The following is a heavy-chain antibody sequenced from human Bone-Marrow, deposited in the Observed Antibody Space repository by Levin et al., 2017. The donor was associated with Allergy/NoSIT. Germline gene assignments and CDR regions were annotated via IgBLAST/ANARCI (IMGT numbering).Heavy chain of an antibody. Sequence: GGSLRLSCAASGFTFSDYYMSWIRQAPGKGLEWVSYISSSGSTIYYADSVKGPFTISRDNAKNSLYLQMNSLRAGDTAVYYCAGTTVTTGGFDPWGQGTLVTVSS. CDR2: ISSSGSTI. CDR3: AGTTVTTGGFDP. CDR1: GFTFSDYY. D-gene: IGHD4-11*01. J-gene: IGHJ5*02. V-gene: IGHV3-11*01.